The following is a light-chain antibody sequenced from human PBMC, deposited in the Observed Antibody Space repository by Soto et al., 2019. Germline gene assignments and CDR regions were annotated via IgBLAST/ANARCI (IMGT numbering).Light chain of an antibody. CDR3: SSYTSSILV. CDR2: EVS. V-gene: IGLV2-8*01. CDR1: SSDVGGYNY. J-gene: IGLJ3*02. Sequence: QSALTQPPSASGSPGQSVTISCTGTSSDVGGYNYVSWYQQHPGKAPKLMIYEVSKRPSGVPDRFSGSKSGNTASLTVSGLQAEDEADYYCSSYTSSILVFGGGTKLTVL.